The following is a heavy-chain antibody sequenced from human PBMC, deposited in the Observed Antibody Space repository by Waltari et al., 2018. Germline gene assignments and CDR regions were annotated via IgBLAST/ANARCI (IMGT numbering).Heavy chain of an antibody. J-gene: IGHJ4*02. D-gene: IGHD3-22*01. CDR1: GGSISSSSYY. Sequence: QLQLQESGPGLVKPSETLSLTCTVSGGSISSSSYYWGWIRQPPGKGLEWIGSIYYSGSTYYNPSLKSRVTISVDTSKNQFSLKLSSVTAADTAVYYCARLEYYYDSSGSLYFDYWGQGTLVTVSS. CDR2: IYYSGST. V-gene: IGHV4-39*07. CDR3: ARLEYYYDSSGSLYFDY.